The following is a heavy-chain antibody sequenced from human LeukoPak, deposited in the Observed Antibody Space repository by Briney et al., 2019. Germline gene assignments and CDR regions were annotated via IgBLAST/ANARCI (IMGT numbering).Heavy chain of an antibody. D-gene: IGHD6-13*01. CDR3: ARTGYSSSWEGY. Sequence: SETLSLTCAVYGGSFSGYYWSWIRQPPGKGLEWIGEINHSGSTNYNPSLKSRVTISVDTSKNQFSLKLSSVTAADTAVYYCARTGYSSSWEGYWGQGTLVTVSS. CDR2: INHSGST. CDR1: GGSFSGYY. V-gene: IGHV4-34*01. J-gene: IGHJ4*02.